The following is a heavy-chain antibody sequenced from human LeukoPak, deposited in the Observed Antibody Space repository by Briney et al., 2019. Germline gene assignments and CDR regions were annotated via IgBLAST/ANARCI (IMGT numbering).Heavy chain of an antibody. CDR1: GFTFSDYY. CDR3: AILSVPGDYFDY. V-gene: IGHV3-11*04. D-gene: IGHD3-10*02. CDR2: ISYSGTTI. Sequence: PGGSLRLSCAASGFTFSDYYMSWIRQAPGKGLEWLSYISYSGTTIYYADSVKGRFTISRDNAKNSLYLQMNNLRVEDTAVYYCAILSVPGDYFDYWGQGTLVTVSS. J-gene: IGHJ4*02.